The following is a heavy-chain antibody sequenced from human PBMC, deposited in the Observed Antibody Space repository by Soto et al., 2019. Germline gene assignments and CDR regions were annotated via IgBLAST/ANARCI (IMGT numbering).Heavy chain of an antibody. CDR2: TNQDGSEK. Sequence: EEQLVESGGGLVQPGGSLRLTCSFSGLSFTRDWMNWVRQAPGKGLEWVAHTNQDGSEKYYVDSVKGRFSIFRDNAKNSLYLQMNSLRDEDTAVYYCSGGVGDAFWGQGTLVTVSS. CDR3: SGGVGDAF. J-gene: IGHJ4*02. V-gene: IGHV3-7*04. CDR1: GLSFTRDW. D-gene: IGHD1-26*01.